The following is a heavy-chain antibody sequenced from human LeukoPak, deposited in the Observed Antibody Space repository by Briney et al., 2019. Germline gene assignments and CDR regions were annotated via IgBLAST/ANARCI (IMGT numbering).Heavy chain of an antibody. D-gene: IGHD6-19*01. CDR3: AREGRVADNWFDP. Sequence: PSETLSLTCTASGYSISSGYYWGWIRQPPGKGLEWFGSIYHSRSTNYNPSLKSRVTISVDTSKNKFSLKLSSVTAADTAVYYCAREGRVADNWFDPWGQGTLVTVSS. CDR2: IYHSRST. CDR1: GYSISSGYY. V-gene: IGHV4-38-2*02. J-gene: IGHJ5*02.